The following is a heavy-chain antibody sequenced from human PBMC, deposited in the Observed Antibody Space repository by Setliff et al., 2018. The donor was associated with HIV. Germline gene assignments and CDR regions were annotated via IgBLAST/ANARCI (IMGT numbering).Heavy chain of an antibody. D-gene: IGHD2-15*01. V-gene: IGHV3-48*04. CDR2: ISSSGSTI. CDR1: GFTVSSVW. Sequence: GGSLRLSCAASGFTVSSVWIHWVRQAPGKGLDWVSYISSSGSTIYYADSVKGRFTVYRDNTKNSLYLQMNILRTEDTALYYCARGVPGICSGGTCYLEYWGQGALVTVSS. J-gene: IGHJ4*02. CDR3: ARGVPGICSGGTCYLEY.